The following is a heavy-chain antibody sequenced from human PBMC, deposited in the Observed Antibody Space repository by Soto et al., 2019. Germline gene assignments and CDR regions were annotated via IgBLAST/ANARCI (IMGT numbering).Heavy chain of an antibody. J-gene: IGHJ4*02. Sequence: GGSLRLSCVASGFTFSSYGIHWVRQAPGRGLEWVAVISYDGSNKYYADSVKGRFTISRDNAKNSLYLEMNSLRAEDTAVYYCARESEDLTSNFDYWGQGTLVTVSS. CDR3: ARESEDLTSNFDY. CDR1: GFTFSSYG. V-gene: IGHV3-30*03. CDR2: ISYDGSNK.